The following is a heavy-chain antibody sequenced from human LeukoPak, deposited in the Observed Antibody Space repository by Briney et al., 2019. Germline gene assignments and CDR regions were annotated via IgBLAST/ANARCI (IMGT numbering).Heavy chain of an antibody. J-gene: IGHJ4*02. D-gene: IGHD6-6*01. Sequence: ASVKVSCKASGYTFTGYYMHWVRQAPGQGPEWMGWINPNSGGTNYAQKFQGRVTMTRDTSISTAYMELSRLRSDDTAVYYCARGQQLENYFDYWGQGTLVTVSS. CDR2: INPNSGGT. CDR1: GYTFTGYY. CDR3: ARGQQLENYFDY. V-gene: IGHV1-2*02.